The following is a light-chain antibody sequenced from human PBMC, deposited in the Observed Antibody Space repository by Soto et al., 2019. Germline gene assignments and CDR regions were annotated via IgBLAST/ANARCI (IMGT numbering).Light chain of an antibody. J-gene: IGLJ2*01. CDR2: RNN. V-gene: IGLV1-47*01. CDR1: SSNIGSNY. Sequence: QPVLTQPPSASGTPGQRVTISCSGSSSNIGSNYVYWYQQLPGTAPKLLIYRNNQRPSGVPDRFSGSKSGTSASLAISGLRSEDEADDYCAAWDDSLSGTRAVFGGGTKVTVL. CDR3: AAWDDSLSGTRAV.